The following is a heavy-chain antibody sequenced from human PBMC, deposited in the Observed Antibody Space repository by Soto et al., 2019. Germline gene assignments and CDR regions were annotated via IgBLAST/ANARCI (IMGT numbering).Heavy chain of an antibody. J-gene: IGHJ4*02. CDR2: IYVGDSDT. D-gene: IGHD2-21*01. V-gene: IGHV5-51*01. CDR1: AYSFTNYW. CDR3: ARLVNIFALDY. Sequence: GESLKISCKGSAYSFTNYWIGWVSQMPGKGLEWMGIIYVGDSDTRYSPSFQGQVNISADKSISTAYLQWSSLKASDTAMYYWARLVNIFALDYWGQGTLVTVSS.